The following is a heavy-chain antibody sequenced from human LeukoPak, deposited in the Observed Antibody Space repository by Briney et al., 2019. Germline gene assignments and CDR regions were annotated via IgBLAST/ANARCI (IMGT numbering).Heavy chain of an antibody. Sequence: SGGSLRLSCAASGLTFSSYAMSWVRQAPGKGLEWVSSISSSSYIYYADSVKGRFTISRDNAKNSLYLQMNSLRAEDTAVYYCARVSIVVVTAIQGRGNYYMDVWGKGTTVTVSS. CDR2: ISSSSYI. J-gene: IGHJ6*03. CDR3: ARVSIVVVTAIQGRGNYYMDV. CDR1: GLTFSSYA. V-gene: IGHV3-21*01. D-gene: IGHD2-21*02.